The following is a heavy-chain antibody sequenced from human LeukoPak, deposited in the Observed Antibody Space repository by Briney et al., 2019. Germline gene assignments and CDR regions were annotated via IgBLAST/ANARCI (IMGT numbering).Heavy chain of an antibody. CDR1: GFTFSSYA. V-gene: IGHV3-23*01. CDR2: ISGSGGST. CDR3: AKIKSRLVGATHSDYYYYMDV. J-gene: IGHJ6*03. Sequence: GGSLRLSCAASGFTFSSYAMSWVRQAPGKGLEWVSAISGSGGSTYYAGSVKGRFTISRDNSKNTLYLQMNSLRAEDTAVYYCAKIKSRLVGATHSDYYYYMDVWGKGTTVTVSS. D-gene: IGHD1-26*01.